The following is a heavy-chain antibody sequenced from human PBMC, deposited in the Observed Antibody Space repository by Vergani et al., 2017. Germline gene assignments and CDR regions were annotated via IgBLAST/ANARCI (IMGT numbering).Heavy chain of an antibody. V-gene: IGHV3-11*01. CDR2: ISSSGRMI. J-gene: IGHJ6*03. CDR1: GFTFRQYY. Sequence: QVHLVESGGDLVKPGGSLRLSCAASGFTFRQYYMSWIRQAPGKGLEWFSYISSSGRMIEYADSVKGRFTISRDNSKNSLSLQMDSLRAEDTAIYYCARALDPTHYYYLDVWGKGTAVTVSS. CDR3: ARALDPTHYYYLDV. D-gene: IGHD3-16*02.